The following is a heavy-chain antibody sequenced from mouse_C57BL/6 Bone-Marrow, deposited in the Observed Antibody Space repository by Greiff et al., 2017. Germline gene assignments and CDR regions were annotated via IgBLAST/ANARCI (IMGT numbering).Heavy chain of an antibody. CDR2: IDPSDSYT. J-gene: IGHJ2*01. CDR3: ARDSSGYVFDY. V-gene: IGHV1-50*01. CDR1: GYTFTSYW. D-gene: IGHD3-2*02. Sequence: QVQLQQPGAELVKPGASVKLSCKASGYTFTSYWMQWVKQRPGQGLEWIGEIDPSDSYTNYNQKFKGKATLTVETSSSTAYMQLSSLTSEDSAVYYCARDSSGYVFDYWGQGTTLTVSS.